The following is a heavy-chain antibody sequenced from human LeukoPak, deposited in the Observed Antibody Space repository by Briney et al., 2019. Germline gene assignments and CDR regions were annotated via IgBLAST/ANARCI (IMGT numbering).Heavy chain of an antibody. CDR3: ARGHGSESYYPDY. Sequence: PGGSLRLSCAASGFTFSSYSMNWVRQAPGKGLEWVSYISSSSSTIYYADSVKGRFTISRDNAKNSLYLQMNSLRAEDTAVYYCARGHGSESYYPDYWRQGTLVTVSS. V-gene: IGHV3-48*01. CDR1: GFTFSSYS. CDR2: ISSSSSTI. J-gene: IGHJ4*02. D-gene: IGHD3-10*01.